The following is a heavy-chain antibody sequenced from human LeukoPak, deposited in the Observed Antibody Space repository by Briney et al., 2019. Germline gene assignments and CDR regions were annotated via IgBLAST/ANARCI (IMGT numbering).Heavy chain of an antibody. CDR2: ISSSSSYI. CDR1: GFTFSSYS. CDR3: ARDAPRVEVTMIEAFDI. V-gene: IGHV3-21*01. D-gene: IGHD3-22*01. J-gene: IGHJ3*02. Sequence: PGGSLRLSCAASGFTFSSYSMNWVRQAPGKGLEWVSSISSSSSYIYYADSVKGRFTISRDNAKNSLYLQMNSLRAEDTAVYYCARDAPRVEVTMIEAFDIWGQGTMVTVSS.